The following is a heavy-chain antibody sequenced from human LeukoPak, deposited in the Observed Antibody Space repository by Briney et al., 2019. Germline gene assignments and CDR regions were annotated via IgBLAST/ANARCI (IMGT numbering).Heavy chain of an antibody. CDR1: GFTFSSYS. Sequence: GGSLRLSCTGSGFTFSSYSMNWVRQAPGKGLEWVSSISSSSSYRYYEESVKGRFTISRDNAKNSLYLQMNSLRAEDTAVYYCARRAGAYSHPYDYWGQGTLVTVSS. V-gene: IGHV3-21*01. J-gene: IGHJ4*02. CDR3: ARRAGAYSHPYDY. D-gene: IGHD4/OR15-4a*01. CDR2: ISSSSSYR.